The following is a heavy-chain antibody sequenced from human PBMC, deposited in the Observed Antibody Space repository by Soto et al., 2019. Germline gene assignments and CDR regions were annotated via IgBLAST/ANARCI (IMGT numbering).Heavy chain of an antibody. CDR1: GFTFSSYG. CDR2: ISYDGSNK. CDR3: AKDLQWITVVRGATRSYGMDV. J-gene: IGHJ6*02. Sequence: QVQVVESGGGVVQPGRSLRLSCAASGFTFSSYGMHWVRQAPGKGLEWVAIISYDGSNKYYADSVKGRFTISRDNSKNTLYLQMNSLRAEDTAEYYCAKDLQWITVVRGATRSYGMDVWGQGTTVTVSS. V-gene: IGHV3-30*18. D-gene: IGHD3-10*01.